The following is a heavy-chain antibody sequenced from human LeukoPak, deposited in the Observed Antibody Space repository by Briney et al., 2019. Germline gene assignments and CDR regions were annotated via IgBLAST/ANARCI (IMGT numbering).Heavy chain of an antibody. CDR1: GYTFTSYD. CDR3: ARDSAHRKSTIFGVVIHYYYYGMDV. V-gene: IGHV1-8*01. D-gene: IGHD3-3*01. CDR2: MNPNSGNT. J-gene: IGHJ6*02. Sequence: ASVKVSCKASGYTFTSYDINWVRQATGQGLEWMGWMNPNSGNTGYAQKFQGRVTMTRNTSISTAYMELSSLTSEDTAVYYCARDSAHRKSTIFGVVIHYYYYGMDVWGQGTTVTVSS.